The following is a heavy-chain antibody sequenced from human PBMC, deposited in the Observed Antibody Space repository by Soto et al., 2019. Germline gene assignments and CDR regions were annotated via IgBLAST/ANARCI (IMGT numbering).Heavy chain of an antibody. Sequence: EVQLVESGGGLVKPGGSLRLSCAASGFTFSAYTMEWVRQAPGKGLEWVSSLDPSSTYIYYADSVKGRFTLSRDNAKNSLFLRLNSLRADDTALYYCVRGSYGDYDSWGQGTLVTVSS. V-gene: IGHV3-21*02. D-gene: IGHD4-17*01. J-gene: IGHJ5*01. CDR3: VRGSYGDYDS. CDR2: LDPSSTYI. CDR1: GFTFSAYT.